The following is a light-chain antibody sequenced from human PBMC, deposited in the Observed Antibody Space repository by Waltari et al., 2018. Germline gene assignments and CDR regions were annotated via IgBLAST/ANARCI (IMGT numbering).Light chain of an antibody. Sequence: QSVLTQPPSASGTPGQRVTISCSGSSSNIGSNTVNWYQHPPGTAPQLLIYREKQPPSGVPDRFSGSKSGTSASLAISGLQSEHEATYYCATWGDSLNGPLFGGGTMLTVL. V-gene: IGLV1-44*01. CDR2: REK. CDR1: SSNIGSNT. J-gene: IGLJ2*01. CDR3: ATWGDSLNGPL.